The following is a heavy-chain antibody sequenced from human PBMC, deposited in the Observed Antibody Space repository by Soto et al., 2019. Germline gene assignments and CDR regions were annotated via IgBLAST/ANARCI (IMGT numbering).Heavy chain of an antibody. J-gene: IGHJ6*02. V-gene: IGHV1-69*06. CDR2: IIASFGTA. CDR1: GCTFTSSA. Sequence: SVKVSCKASGCTFTSSAMSWVRQARGQGLEWMGWIIASFGTANYAQKFQGRVTITADKSTSTAYMELSSLRSEDTAVYYCASNAAADWLSSYWMDVWGQGTMVTVS. D-gene: IGHD3-9*01. CDR3: ASNAAADWLSSYWMDV.